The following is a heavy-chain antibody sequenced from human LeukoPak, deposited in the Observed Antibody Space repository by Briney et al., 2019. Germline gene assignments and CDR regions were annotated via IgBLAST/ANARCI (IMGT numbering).Heavy chain of an antibody. CDR3: ARDALTYYYGSGSYPF. CDR2: IYSGGST. J-gene: IGHJ4*02. D-gene: IGHD3-10*01. Sequence: GGSLRLSCAASGFTVSSNYMSWVRQAPGKGLEWVSVIYSGGSTYYADSVKGRFTISRDNSKNTLYLQMNSLRAEDTAVYYCARDALTYYYGSGSYPFWGQGTLVTVSS. CDR1: GFTVSSNY. V-gene: IGHV3-66*01.